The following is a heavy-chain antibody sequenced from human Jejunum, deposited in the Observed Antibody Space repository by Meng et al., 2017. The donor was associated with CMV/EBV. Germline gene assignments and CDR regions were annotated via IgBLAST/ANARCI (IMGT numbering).Heavy chain of an antibody. CDR2: INYRGTS. D-gene: IGHD2-15*01. V-gene: IGHV4-39*07. CDR1: GGSISSKSYY. J-gene: IGHJ4*02. Sequence: CTVSGGSISSKSYYWGWIRQSPVNDLEWIASINYRGTSFYNPSVNSRATISIDTSKNQFSLTLYSVTAADTAMYYCARDIPSGHHDCWGQGILVTVSS. CDR3: ARDIPSGHHDC.